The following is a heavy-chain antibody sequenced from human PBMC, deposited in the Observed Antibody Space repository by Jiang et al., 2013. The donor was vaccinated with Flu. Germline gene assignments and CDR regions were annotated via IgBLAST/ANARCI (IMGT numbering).Heavy chain of an antibody. J-gene: IGHJ6*02. D-gene: IGHD3-3*01. CDR2: ISYDGSNK. V-gene: IGHV3-30*18. Sequence: AVISYDGSNKYYADSVKGRFTISRDNSKNTLYLQMNSLRAEDTAVYYCAKDRAVTIFGVAPEGMDVWGQGTTVTVSS. CDR3: AKDRAVTIFGVAPEGMDV.